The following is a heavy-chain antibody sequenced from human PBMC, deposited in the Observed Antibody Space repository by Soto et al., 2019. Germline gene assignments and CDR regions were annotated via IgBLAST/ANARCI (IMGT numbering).Heavy chain of an antibody. CDR3: ARERYYGMDV. CDR2: IYYSGST. Sequence: LSLTFTVSGGSISSYYWSWIRQPPGKGLEWIGNIYYSGSTNYNPSLKSRVTISVDTSKNQFSLKLSSVTAADTAVYYCARERYYGMDVWGQGTTVTVSS. J-gene: IGHJ6*02. V-gene: IGHV4-59*01. CDR1: GGSISSYY.